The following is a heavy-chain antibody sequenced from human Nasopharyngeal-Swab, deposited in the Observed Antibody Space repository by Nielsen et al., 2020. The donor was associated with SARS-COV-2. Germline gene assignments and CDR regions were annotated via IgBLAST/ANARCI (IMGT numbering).Heavy chain of an antibody. CDR1: GYTLTELS. J-gene: IGHJ6*02. CDR2: FDPEGGET. V-gene: IGHV1-24*01. Sequence: ASVQVSCKVSGYTLTELSMHWVRQAPGKGLEWMGGFDPEGGETIYAQKFQGRVTMTEDTSTDTAYMELSSLRSEDTAVYYCARDPTLAVETETTYYYYGMDVWGQGTTVTVSS. D-gene: IGHD6-19*01. CDR3: ARDPTLAVETETTYYYYGMDV.